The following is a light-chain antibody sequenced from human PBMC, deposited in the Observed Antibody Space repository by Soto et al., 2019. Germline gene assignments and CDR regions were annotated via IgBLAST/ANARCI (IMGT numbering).Light chain of an antibody. CDR1: QGISNF. Sequence: IQLTQSPSSLSASVGNRVTITCRASQGISNFLAWYQQKPGKAPKLLIYAASTLQSGVPSRFSGSGSGTDFTLTISSLQPDDFATYYCQQYDTYWTFGQGTNVDIK. V-gene: IGKV1-9*01. J-gene: IGKJ1*01. CDR3: QQYDTYWT. CDR2: AAS.